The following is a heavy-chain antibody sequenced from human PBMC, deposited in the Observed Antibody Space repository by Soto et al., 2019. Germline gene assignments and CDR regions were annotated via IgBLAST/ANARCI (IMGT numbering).Heavy chain of an antibody. Sequence: QVQLVQSGAEVKKPGSSVKVSCKASGGTFSSYAISWVRQAPGQGLEWMGGIIPIFGTANYAQKFQGRVTSTSDESTSTAYMELSSLRSEDTAVYYCARTLHSEMATPYEDYWGKGSLVTVSS. J-gene: IGHJ4*02. V-gene: IGHV1-69*05. CDR1: GGTFSSYA. CDR3: ARTLHSEMATPYEDY. D-gene: IGHD5-12*01. CDR2: IIPIFGTA.